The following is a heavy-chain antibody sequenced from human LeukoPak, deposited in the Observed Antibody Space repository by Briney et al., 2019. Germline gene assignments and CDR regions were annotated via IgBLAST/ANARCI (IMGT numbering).Heavy chain of an antibody. CDR3: ARGDFWSGYYFDY. CDR1: GGSISSGSYY. J-gene: IGHJ4*02. CDR2: IYASGST. V-gene: IGHV4-61*02. D-gene: IGHD3-3*01. Sequence: SETLSLTCTVAGGSISSGSYYWSWIRQPAGKGLEWVGRIYASGSTNYNPSRKSRVTISVDTPKNQFSLKLSSVTAADTAVYYCARGDFWSGYYFDYWGQGTLVTVSS.